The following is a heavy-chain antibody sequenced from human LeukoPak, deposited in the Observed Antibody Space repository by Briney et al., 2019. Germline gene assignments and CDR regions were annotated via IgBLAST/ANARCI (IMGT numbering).Heavy chain of an antibody. D-gene: IGHD3-9*01. Sequence: SETLSLTCTVSGGSISSYYWSWIRQPPGKGLEWIGYIYYSGSTNYNPSLKSRVTISVDTSKNQFSLKLSSVTAADTAVYYCARGGMGGILTGYYPYYMDVWGKGTTVTISS. CDR2: IYYSGST. J-gene: IGHJ6*03. CDR3: ARGGMGGILTGYYPYYMDV. CDR1: GGSISSYY. V-gene: IGHV4-59*01.